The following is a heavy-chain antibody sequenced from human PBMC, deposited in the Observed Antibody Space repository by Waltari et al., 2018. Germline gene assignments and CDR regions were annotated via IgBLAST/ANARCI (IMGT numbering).Heavy chain of an antibody. J-gene: IGHJ4*02. D-gene: IGHD6-13*01. Sequence: QVQLVESGGGLVTPGGSLRLSCAASGFTFSDYHMNWIRQAPGKGLEWISYISSSGKTIYYADAVKGRFTISRENAKNSLYLQMNSLRAEDTAVYYCAGGIAAAKNWGQGTLVTVSS. V-gene: IGHV3-11*04. CDR2: ISSSGKTI. CDR1: GFTFSDYH. CDR3: AGGIAAAKN.